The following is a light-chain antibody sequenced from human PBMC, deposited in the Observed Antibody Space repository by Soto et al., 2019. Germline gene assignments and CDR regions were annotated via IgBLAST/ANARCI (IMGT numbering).Light chain of an antibody. CDR2: DVS. J-gene: IGLJ1*01. CDR1: SSDVGDYNY. CDR3: SSYASSSTLDV. Sequence: QSALTQPASVSGSPGQSITISCTGTSSDVGDYNYVSWFQQHPGKAPKLMIHDVSNRPSGVSNRFSGSKSGNTASLTISGLQAEDEADYYCSSYASSSTLDVFGTGTKLTVL. V-gene: IGLV2-14*03.